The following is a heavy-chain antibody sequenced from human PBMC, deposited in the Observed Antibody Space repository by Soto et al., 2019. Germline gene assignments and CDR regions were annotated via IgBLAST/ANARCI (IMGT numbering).Heavy chain of an antibody. CDR2: ISTNGRSK. J-gene: IGHJ6*02. CDR3: VRDRDLRDYYGMDV. Sequence: GGSLRLSCAGSGFAFSTYMMNWVRHAPGKGLVWIADISTNGRSKSYAASVRGRFTISRDNTKNSMYLQMNSLRDDDTAVYYCVRDRDLRDYYGMDVWGQGTTVTVSS. V-gene: IGHV3-48*02. D-gene: IGHD3-10*01. CDR1: GFAFSTYM.